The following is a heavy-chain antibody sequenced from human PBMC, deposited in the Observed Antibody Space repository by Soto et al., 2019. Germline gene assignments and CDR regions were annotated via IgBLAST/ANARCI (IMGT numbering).Heavy chain of an antibody. CDR3: TVWGSGNDFGAA. Sequence: EVQLVESGGGLVQPGGSLRLSCAASGFTFSDNSMDWSARAPGKGLGWVGGSKNKADSNTTEYARFVKGRFTISREGSKNSLFLQMNSLKTEDTAVYYCTVWGSGNDFGAAWGQGILVTVSS. CDR1: GFTFSDNS. D-gene: IGHD3-10*01. CDR2: SKNKADSNTT. J-gene: IGHJ4*02. V-gene: IGHV3-72*01.